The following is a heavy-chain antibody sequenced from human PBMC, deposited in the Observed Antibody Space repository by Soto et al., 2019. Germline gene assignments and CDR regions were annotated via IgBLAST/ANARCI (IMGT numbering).Heavy chain of an antibody. J-gene: IGHJ4*02. CDR2: IYYSGST. Sequence: SETLSLTCTVSGGSISSYYWSWIRQPPGKGLEWIGYIYYSGSTNYNPSLKSRVTISVDTSKNQFSLKLSSVTAADTSVYYCARERDPTQGSCYFDYWGQGTLVTVSS. D-gene: IGHD2-15*01. CDR3: ARERDPTQGSCYFDY. CDR1: GGSISSYY. V-gene: IGHV4-59*01.